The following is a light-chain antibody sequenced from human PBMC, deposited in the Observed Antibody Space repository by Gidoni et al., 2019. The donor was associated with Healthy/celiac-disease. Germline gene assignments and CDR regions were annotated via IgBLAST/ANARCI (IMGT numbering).Light chain of an antibody. CDR3: QQYGSSPWT. J-gene: IGKJ1*01. CDR1: QSVSSSY. V-gene: IGKV3-20*01. Sequence: EIVLTQSPGTLSLSPGERATLSCRASQSVSSSYLAWYQQKPGQAPRLLIYSASSRATGIPDRFSGSGSGTDFTLTISRLEPEDFAVFYCQQYGSSPWTFXQXTKVXIK. CDR2: SAS.